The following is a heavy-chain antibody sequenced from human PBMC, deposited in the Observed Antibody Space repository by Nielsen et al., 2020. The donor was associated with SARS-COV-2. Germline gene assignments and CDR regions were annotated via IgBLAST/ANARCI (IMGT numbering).Heavy chain of an antibody. CDR2: ISYDGSDK. J-gene: IGHJ4*02. Sequence: GESLKISCAASGFTFKYFGIHWVRQAPGKGLEWVAIISYDGSDKYYADSVKGRFTISRDISENTLFLEMNKLRREDTATYFCVRDSMSESVTAMAFDHWGQGTPVTVSP. D-gene: IGHD5/OR15-5a*01. CDR1: GFTFKYFG. CDR3: VRDSMSESVTAMAFDH. V-gene: IGHV3-30*03.